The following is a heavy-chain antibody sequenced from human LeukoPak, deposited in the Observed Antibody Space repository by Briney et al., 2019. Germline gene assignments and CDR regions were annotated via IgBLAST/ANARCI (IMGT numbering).Heavy chain of an antibody. D-gene: IGHD5-18*01. J-gene: IGHJ4*02. V-gene: IGHV1-18*01. CDR2: ISAYNGNT. Sequence: ASVKVSCKASVYTFTSYGISWVRQAPGQGLEWMGWISAYNGNTNYAQKLQGRVTMTTDTSTSTAYMELRSLRSDDTAVYYCARDPQLWPEGDYWGQGTLVTVSS. CDR1: VYTFTSYG. CDR3: ARDPQLWPEGDY.